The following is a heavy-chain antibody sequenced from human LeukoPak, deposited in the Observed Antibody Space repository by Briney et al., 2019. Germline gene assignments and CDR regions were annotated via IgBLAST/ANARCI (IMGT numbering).Heavy chain of an antibody. V-gene: IGHV3-74*01. CDR1: GFTLNNYW. J-gene: IGHJ4*02. Sequence: GGSLRLSCAASGFTLNNYWMHWLRQAPGKGLVWVSRINSDGSSTGYADSVKGRFTISRDSAKNTLYLQMKSLKFEDTAIYYCVREEYTVRSGARLDYWGQGTLVTVSS. D-gene: IGHD3-3*01. CDR2: INSDGSST. CDR3: VREEYTVRSGARLDY.